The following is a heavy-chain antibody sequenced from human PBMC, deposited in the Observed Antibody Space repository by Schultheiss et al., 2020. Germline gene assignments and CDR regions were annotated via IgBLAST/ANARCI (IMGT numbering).Heavy chain of an antibody. Sequence: GGSLRLSCAASGFTFDDYAMHWVRQAPGKGLEWVSGISWNSGSIGYADSVKGRFTISRDNSKNTLYLQVNSLRAEDTAMYYCAKDTQQWLIPFDLWGQGALVTVSS. J-gene: IGHJ5*02. CDR3: AKDTQQWLIPFDL. CDR2: ISWNSGSI. D-gene: IGHD6-19*01. V-gene: IGHV3-9*01. CDR1: GFTFDDYA.